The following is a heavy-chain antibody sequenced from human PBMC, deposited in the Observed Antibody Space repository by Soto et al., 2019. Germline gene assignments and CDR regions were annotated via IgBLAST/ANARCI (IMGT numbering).Heavy chain of an antibody. Sequence: SETLSLTCSVFGDSISRHYWSRIRQPAGKGLEYIGRIYNSGLINYNPSLESRVSMSVDPSKNQISLKLTSATAADTAIYYCARGPLCGEECYFAFWGQGTLVTVSS. CDR1: GDSISRHY. CDR2: IYNSGLI. CDR3: ARGPLCGEECYFAF. D-gene: IGHD2-21*01. V-gene: IGHV4-4*07. J-gene: IGHJ4*02.